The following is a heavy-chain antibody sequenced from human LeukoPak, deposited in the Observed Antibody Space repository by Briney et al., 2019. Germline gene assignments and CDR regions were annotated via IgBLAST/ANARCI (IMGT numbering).Heavy chain of an antibody. Sequence: GGSLRLSCAASGFTFSSYSMNWVRQAPGKGLEWVSSISSGSSYIYYADSVKGRFTIPRENAKNSLYLQMDSLRAEDTAVYYCARLTGNYGDYWGQGTLVTVSS. D-gene: IGHD3-10*01. CDR3: ARLTGNYGDY. CDR2: ISSGSSYI. CDR1: GFTFSSYS. V-gene: IGHV3-21*01. J-gene: IGHJ4*02.